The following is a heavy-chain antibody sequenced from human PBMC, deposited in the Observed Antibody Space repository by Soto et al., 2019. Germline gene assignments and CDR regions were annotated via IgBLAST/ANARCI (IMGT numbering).Heavy chain of an antibody. Sequence: GGSLRLSCAASGFTFSSYSMNWVRQAPGKGLEWVSSISSSSSYIYYADSVKGRFTISRDNAKNSLYLQMNSLRAEDTAVYYCARGRRGYAIGAFDIWGQGTMVTVSS. CDR3: ARGRRGYAIGAFDI. J-gene: IGHJ3*02. CDR1: GFTFSSYS. CDR2: ISSSSSYI. D-gene: IGHD1-1*01. V-gene: IGHV3-21*01.